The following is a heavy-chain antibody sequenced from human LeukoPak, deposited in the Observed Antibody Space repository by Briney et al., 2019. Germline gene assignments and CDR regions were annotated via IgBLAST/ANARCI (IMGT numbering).Heavy chain of an antibody. D-gene: IGHD3-22*01. CDR1: GDSVSSHGAA. CDR3: ARGLRYYDSRDRFDF. Sequence: PSQTLSLTCAISGDSVSSHGAAWNWIRQSPSRGLEWLGRTYYRSRWLNDYAVSVKSRITINPDTSKNQFSLQLSSVTAADTAVYYCARGLRYYDSRDRFDFWGQGALVTVSS. V-gene: IGHV6-1*01. CDR2: TYYRSRWLN. J-gene: IGHJ4*02.